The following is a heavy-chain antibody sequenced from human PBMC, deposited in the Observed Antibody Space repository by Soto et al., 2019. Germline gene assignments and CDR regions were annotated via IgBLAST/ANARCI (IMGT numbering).Heavy chain of an antibody. CDR3: AGGRGGGTKWG. CDR1: GGTFSSYT. V-gene: IGHV1-69*02. CDR2: IIPILGIA. D-gene: IGHD1-26*01. J-gene: IGHJ4*02. Sequence: QVPLVQSGAEVKKPGSSVKVSCKASGGTFSSYTISWVRQAPGQGLEWMGRIIPILGIANYAQKFQGRVTITADKSPRTAGGAVGTLRTGGSAVDDGAGGRGGGTKWGGGQGTLVTVSS.